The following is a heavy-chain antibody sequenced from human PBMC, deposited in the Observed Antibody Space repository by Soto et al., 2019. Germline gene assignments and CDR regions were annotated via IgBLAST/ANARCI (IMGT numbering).Heavy chain of an antibody. V-gene: IGHV2-26*01. CDR3: ARGQRAVAGSPGFDP. CDR1: GLSISDSEMG. CDR2: IDSSGEK. Sequence: QVTLKESGPVLVKPTETLTLRCTVSGLSISDSEMGVSWIRQPPGKALDWLAHIDSSGEKSYRTFLKSRLTISKEASKRQMVLILTNVAPAETGTYYCARGQRAVAGSPGFDPWGQGILVTVS. J-gene: IGHJ5*02. D-gene: IGHD6-25*01.